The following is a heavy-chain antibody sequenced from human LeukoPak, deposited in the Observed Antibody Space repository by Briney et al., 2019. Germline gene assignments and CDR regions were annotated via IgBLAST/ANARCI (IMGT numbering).Heavy chain of an antibody. J-gene: IGHJ4*02. V-gene: IGHV1-2*02. Sequence: ASVKVSCKASGYTFTSYDINWVRQATGQGLEWMGWINPNSGGTNYAQKFQGRVTMTRDTSISTAYMELSRLRSDDTAVYYCARDDYYGSGNQLWGQGTLVTVSS. CDR1: GYTFTSYD. D-gene: IGHD3-10*01. CDR3: ARDDYYGSGNQL. CDR2: INPNSGGT.